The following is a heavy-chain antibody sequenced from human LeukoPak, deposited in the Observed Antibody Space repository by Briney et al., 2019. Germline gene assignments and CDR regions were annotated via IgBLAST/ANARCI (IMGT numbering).Heavy chain of an antibody. CDR1: GFTFSSYG. CDR2: LQYDGNNK. Sequence: GGSLRLSCAASGFTFSSYGMHWVRQAPGKGLGWVASLQYDGNNKYYVDSVKGRFTISRDNSKNTLFLQMTSLRPEDTAVYYCAKDRWAYSLGSYFDYWGQGTLVTVSS. CDR3: AKDRWAYSLGSYFDY. D-gene: IGHD3-10*01. V-gene: IGHV3-30*02. J-gene: IGHJ4*02.